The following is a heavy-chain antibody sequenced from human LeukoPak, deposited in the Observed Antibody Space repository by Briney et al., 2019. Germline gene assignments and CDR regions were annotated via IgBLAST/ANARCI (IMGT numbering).Heavy chain of an antibody. CDR2: IKQDGSEK. V-gene: IGHV3-7*01. CDR3: ARDEALDY. Sequence: GESLSLSCAASGFTFSSYWMSWVRQAPGKGLEWVANIKQDGSEKYYVDSVKGRFTISRDDAKNLLYLQMNSLSAEDTAVYYCARDEALDYWGQGTLVTVSS. J-gene: IGHJ4*02. CDR1: GFTFSSYW.